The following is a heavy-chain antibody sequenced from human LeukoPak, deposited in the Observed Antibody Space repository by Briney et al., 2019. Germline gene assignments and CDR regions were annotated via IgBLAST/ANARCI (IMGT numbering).Heavy chain of an antibody. CDR2: ISAYNGNT. D-gene: IGHD1-14*01. V-gene: IGHV1-18*01. CDR1: GYTFTSYG. CDR3: ARRPAERPPLDYYYYYGMDV. J-gene: IGHJ6*02. Sequence: ASVKVSCKASGYTFTSYGISWVRQAPGQGLEWMGWISAYNGNTNYAQKFQGRVTITADESTSTAYMELSSLRSEDTAVYYCARRPAERPPLDYYYYYGMDVWGQGTTVTVSS.